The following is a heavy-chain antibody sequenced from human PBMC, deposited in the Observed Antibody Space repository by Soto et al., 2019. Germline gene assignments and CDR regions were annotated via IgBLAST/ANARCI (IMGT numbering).Heavy chain of an antibody. J-gene: IGHJ4*02. D-gene: IGHD5-18*01. V-gene: IGHV4-34*01. CDR2: INHSGST. CDR1: GGSFSGYY. CDR3: ARGGRRSSYPHPFDY. Sequence: PSETLSLTWAVYGGSFSGYYWSWIRQPPGKGLEWIGEINHSGSTNYNPSLKSRVTISVDTSKNQFSLKLSSVTAADTAVYYCARGGRRSSYPHPFDYWGQGALVTVSS.